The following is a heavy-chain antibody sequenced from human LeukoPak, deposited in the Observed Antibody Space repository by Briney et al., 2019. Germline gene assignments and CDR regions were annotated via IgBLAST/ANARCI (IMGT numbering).Heavy chain of an antibody. CDR1: GGSFSGYY. J-gene: IGHJ4*02. CDR3: AGRDFYYGSGSYL. V-gene: IGHV4-34*01. CDR2: INHSGST. D-gene: IGHD3-10*01. Sequence: SETLSLTCAVYGGSFSGYYWSWIRQPPGKGLEWIGEINHSGSTNYNPSLKSRVTISVDTSKNQFSLKLSSVTAADTAVYYCAGRDFYYGSGSYLWGQGTLVTVSS.